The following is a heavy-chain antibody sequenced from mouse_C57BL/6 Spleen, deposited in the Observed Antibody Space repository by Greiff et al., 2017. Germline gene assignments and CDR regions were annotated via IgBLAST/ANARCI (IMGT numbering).Heavy chain of an antibody. CDR3: ARRDDGDYVDY. V-gene: IGHV1-26*01. D-gene: IGHD2-14*01. Sequence: EVKLQESGPELVKPGASVKISCKASGYTFTDYYMNWVKQSHGKSLEWIGDINPNNGGTSYNQKFKGKATLTVDKASSTAYMELLSLTSEDAEVYYCARRDDGDYVDYWGQGTTLTVSS. J-gene: IGHJ2*01. CDR1: GYTFTDYY. CDR2: INPNNGGT.